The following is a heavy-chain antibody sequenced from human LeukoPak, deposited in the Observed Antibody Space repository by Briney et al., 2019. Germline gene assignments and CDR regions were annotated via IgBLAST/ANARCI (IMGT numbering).Heavy chain of an antibody. CDR3: ARRGAPSKFYYFDS. CDR1: GDSLTTHY. J-gene: IGHJ4*02. Sequence: PSETLSLTCTVSGDSLTTHYWAWIRQPPGKGLEWIGFVSKTGNTNYNASLKSRVNISVDTSKNTLSLKLSSLTAADTAMYLCARRGAPSKFYYFDSWGQGTLVTVSS. CDR2: VSKTGNT. V-gene: IGHV4-59*11. D-gene: IGHD1-26*01.